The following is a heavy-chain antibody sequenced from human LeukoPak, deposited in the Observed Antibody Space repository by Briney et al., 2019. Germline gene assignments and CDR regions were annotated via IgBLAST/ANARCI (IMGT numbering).Heavy chain of an antibody. D-gene: IGHD2-21*02. CDR3: ARDLVVVTGLRTRGSFDI. J-gene: IGHJ3*02. CDR2: IIPVLNIT. V-gene: IGHV1-69*04. CDR1: GGTFSSSA. Sequence: GSSVKVSCKASGGTFSSSAITWVRQAPGQGLEWMGRIIPVLNITNYAQKFQGRVTITADTSTSTAYMELSSLRSEETAVYYCARDLVVVTGLRTRGSFDIWGQGTMVTVSS.